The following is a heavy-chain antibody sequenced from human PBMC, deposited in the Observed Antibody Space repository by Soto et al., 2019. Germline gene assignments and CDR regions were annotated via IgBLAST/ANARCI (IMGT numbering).Heavy chain of an antibody. CDR1: GFTFSSYG. CDR2: IWYDGSNK. CDR3: ARASSGDAFDI. J-gene: IGHJ3*02. D-gene: IGHD3-3*01. Sequence: GGSLRLSCAASGFTFSSYGMHWVRQAPGKGLEWVAVIWYDGSNKYYADSVKGRFTISRDNSKNTLYLQMNSLRAEDTAVYYCARASSGDAFDIWGPGTMVTVSS. V-gene: IGHV3-33*01.